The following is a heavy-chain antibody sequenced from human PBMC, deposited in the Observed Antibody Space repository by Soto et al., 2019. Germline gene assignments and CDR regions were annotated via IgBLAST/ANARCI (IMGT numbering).Heavy chain of an antibody. CDR3: ARDVDTAMVFDY. J-gene: IGHJ4*02. CDR2: IYYSGST. D-gene: IGHD5-18*01. CDR1: GGSISSYY. V-gene: IGHV4-59*01. Sequence: SETLSLTCTVSGGSISSYYWSWIRQPPGKGLEWIGYIYYSGSTNYNPSLKSRVTISVDTSKNQFSLKLSSVTAADTAVYYCARDVDTAMVFDYWGQGTLVTVSS.